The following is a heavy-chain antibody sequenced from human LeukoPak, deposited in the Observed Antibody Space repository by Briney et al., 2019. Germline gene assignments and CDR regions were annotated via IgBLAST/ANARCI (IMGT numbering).Heavy chain of an antibody. CDR1: GGSISSGSYY. Sequence: SQTLSLTCTVSGGSISSGSYYWSWIRQPAGKRLEWIGRIYTSGSTNYNPSLKSRVTISVDTSKNQFSLKLSSVTAADTAVYYCARDLGYGNWFDPWGQGTLVTVSS. CDR3: ARDLGYGNWFDP. V-gene: IGHV4-61*02. D-gene: IGHD5-12*01. CDR2: IYTSGST. J-gene: IGHJ5*02.